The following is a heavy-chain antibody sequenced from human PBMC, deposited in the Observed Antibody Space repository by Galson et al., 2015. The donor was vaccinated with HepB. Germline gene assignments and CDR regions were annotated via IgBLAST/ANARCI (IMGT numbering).Heavy chain of an antibody. D-gene: IGHD6-19*01. J-gene: IGHJ4*02. Sequence: SLRLSCAASGFTFRNFFMSWVRQAPGQGLEWVSVIGASGDGTYYADSVKGRFNISRDNSKNTVYLQMNSLRAEDTAVYYCAKPSSGLYVFDCWGQGTLVTVSS. V-gene: IGHV3-23*01. CDR3: AKPSSGLYVFDC. CDR1: GFTFRNFF. CDR2: IGASGDGT.